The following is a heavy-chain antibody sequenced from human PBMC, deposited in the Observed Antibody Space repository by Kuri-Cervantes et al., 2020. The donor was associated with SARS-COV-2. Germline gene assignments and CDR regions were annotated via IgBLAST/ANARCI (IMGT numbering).Heavy chain of an antibody. V-gene: IGHV4-30-4*01. CDR3: ARDRDIVVVPAAISGYYYGMDV. CDR1: GGSISSGDYY. J-gene: IGHJ6*02. Sequence: SETLSLTCTVSGGSISSGDYYWSWIRQPPGKGLEWIGYIYYSGSTYYNPSLKSRVTISVDTSKNQFSLKLSSVTAADTAVYYCARDRDIVVVPAAISGYYYGMDVWGQGTTVTDSS. CDR2: IYYSGST. D-gene: IGHD2-2*02.